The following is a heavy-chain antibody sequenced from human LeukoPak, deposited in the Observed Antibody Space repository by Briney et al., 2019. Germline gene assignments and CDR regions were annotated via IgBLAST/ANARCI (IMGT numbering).Heavy chain of an antibody. J-gene: IGHJ4*02. CDR1: GGSISTYY. D-gene: IGHD1-26*01. Sequence: SETLSLTCTVSGGSISTYYWSWIRQPPGKGLEWIGYIYYTGSTSYNPSLKSRVTMSLDASKNQFSLKLSSVTAADTAVYYCARVWEGANFDYWGQGTLVTVSS. CDR3: ARVWEGANFDY. V-gene: IGHV4-59*08. CDR2: IYYTGST.